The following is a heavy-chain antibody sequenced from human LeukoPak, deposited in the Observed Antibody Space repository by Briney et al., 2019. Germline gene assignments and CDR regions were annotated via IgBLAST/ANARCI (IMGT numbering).Heavy chain of an antibody. J-gene: IGHJ6*02. CDR2: ISGSGGST. D-gene: IGHD2-15*01. CDR3: AKDGVEGDSGMDV. V-gene: IGHV3-23*01. Sequence: SGGSLRLSCAASGFTFSSYAMSWVRQAPGKGLEWVSAISGSGGSTYYADSVKGRFTISRDNSKNTLYLQMNSLRAEDTAVYYCAKDGVEGDSGMDVWGQGTTVTVSS. CDR1: GFTFSSYA.